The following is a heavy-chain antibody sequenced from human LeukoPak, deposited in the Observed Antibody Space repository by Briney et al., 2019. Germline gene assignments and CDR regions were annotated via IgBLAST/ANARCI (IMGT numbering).Heavy chain of an antibody. V-gene: IGHV1-8*01. D-gene: IGHD7-27*01. J-gene: IGHJ4*02. CDR2: MSPNSGDT. CDR1: GYTFTSYD. Sequence: ASVKVSCKASGYTFTSYDFNWVRQATGQGPEWMGWMSPNSGDTGYAQKFQDRVTMTRNTSISTAYMELSSLRSDDTAVYYCARGPPNWGYDYWGPGTLVTASS. CDR3: ARGPPNWGYDY.